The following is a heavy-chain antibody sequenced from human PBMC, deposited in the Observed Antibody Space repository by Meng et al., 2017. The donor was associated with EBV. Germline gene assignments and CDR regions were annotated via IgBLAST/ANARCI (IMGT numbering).Heavy chain of an antibody. CDR2: IYWDDDK. Sequence: QSTLKESGPPLVKPPQTLPLTCTFSGFSLSTSGVGVGWIRQPPGKALEWLALIYWDDDKRYSPSLKSRLTITKDTSKNQVVLTMTNMDPVDTATYYCAHRRDEYSSSWYGWFDPWGQGTLVTVSS. V-gene: IGHV2-5*02. CDR3: AHRRDEYSSSWYGWFDP. J-gene: IGHJ5*02. D-gene: IGHD6-13*01. CDR1: GFSLSTSGVG.